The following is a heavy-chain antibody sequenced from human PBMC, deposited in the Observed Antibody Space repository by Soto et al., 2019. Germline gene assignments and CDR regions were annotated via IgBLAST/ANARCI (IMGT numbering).Heavy chain of an antibody. CDR2: IYYSGST. D-gene: IGHD1-7*01. J-gene: IGHJ4*02. CDR1: GGSISSYY. Sequence: PSETLSLTCTVSGGSISSYYWSWIRQPPGKGLEWIGYIYYSGSTNYNPSLKSRVTISVDTSKNQFSLKLSSVTAADTAVYYCARELELYRYFDYWGQGTLVTVSS. CDR3: ARELELYRYFDY. V-gene: IGHV4-59*01.